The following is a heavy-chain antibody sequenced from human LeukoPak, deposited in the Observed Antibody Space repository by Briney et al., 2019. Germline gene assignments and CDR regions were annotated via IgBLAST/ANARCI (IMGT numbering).Heavy chain of an antibody. CDR1: GGTFSSYA. V-gene: IGHV1-69*05. Sequence: SVKVSCKASGGTFSSYAISWVRQAPGQGLEWMGGIIPIFGTANYAQKFQGRVTITTDESTSTAYMELSSLRSEDTAAYYCAREDTKVGATTFDYWGQGTLVTVSS. CDR3: AREDTKVGATTFDY. CDR2: IIPIFGTA. J-gene: IGHJ4*02. D-gene: IGHD1-26*01.